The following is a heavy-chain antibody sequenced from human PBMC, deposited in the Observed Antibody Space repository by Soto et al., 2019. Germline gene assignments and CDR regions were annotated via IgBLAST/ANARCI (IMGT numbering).Heavy chain of an antibody. Sequence: QVQLQESGPGLVKPSETLSLTCTVSGGSISSYYWSWIRQPPGKGLEWIGYIYYSGSTNYNPSLKSRVTISVDTSKSPFSLKLSAVTAADTAVYYCARDYHSGGAFDIWGQGTMVTVSS. CDR2: IYYSGST. V-gene: IGHV4-59*01. CDR1: GGSISSYY. J-gene: IGHJ3*02. D-gene: IGHD6-19*01. CDR3: ARDYHSGGAFDI.